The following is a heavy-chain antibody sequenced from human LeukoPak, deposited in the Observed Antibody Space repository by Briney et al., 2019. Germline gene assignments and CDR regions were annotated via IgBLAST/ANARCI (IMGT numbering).Heavy chain of an antibody. V-gene: IGHV3-30*04. D-gene: IGHD3-10*02. Sequence: PGGSLRLSCAASGFTFGSYAMHWVRQAPGKGLEWVAVISYDGSNKYYADSEKGRFTISRDNSKNTLYLQMNSLRAEDTAVYYCAELGITMIGGVWGKGTTVTISS. CDR1: GFTFGSYA. J-gene: IGHJ6*04. CDR2: ISYDGSNK. CDR3: AELGITMIGGV.